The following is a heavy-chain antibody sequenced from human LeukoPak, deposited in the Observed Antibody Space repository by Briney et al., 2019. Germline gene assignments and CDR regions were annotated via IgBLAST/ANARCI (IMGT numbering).Heavy chain of an antibody. V-gene: IGHV3-30-3*01. D-gene: IGHD5-18*01. J-gene: IGHJ3*02. Sequence: GRSLRLSCAASGFTFSNYAMHWVRQAPGKGLEWVAVISYDGSNKYYADSVKGRFTISRDNSKNTLYLQMNSLRAEDTAVYYCARDFSSLAMADAFDIWGQGTMVTVSS. CDR2: ISYDGSNK. CDR3: ARDFSSLAMADAFDI. CDR1: GFTFSNYA.